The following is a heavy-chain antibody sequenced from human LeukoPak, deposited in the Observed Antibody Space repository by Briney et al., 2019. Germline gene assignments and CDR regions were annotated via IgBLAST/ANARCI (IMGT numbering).Heavy chain of an antibody. D-gene: IGHD2-8*01. Sequence: PGGSLRLSCATSGFTFSNYAMSWVRQAPGKGLEWVSTISVSGGSTYYADSVKGRFTISRDNSKNTLYLQMNSLRAEDTAVYYCAKTYGPNYSDYWGQGTLVTVSS. CDR2: ISVSGGST. V-gene: IGHV3-23*01. CDR3: AKTYGPNYSDY. J-gene: IGHJ4*02. CDR1: GFTFSNYA.